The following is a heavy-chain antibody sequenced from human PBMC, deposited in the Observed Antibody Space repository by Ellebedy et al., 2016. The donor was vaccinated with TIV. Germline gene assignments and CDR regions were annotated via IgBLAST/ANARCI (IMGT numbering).Heavy chain of an antibody. J-gene: IGHJ4*02. CDR3: ARDRRYCSGSSCSFYFDY. CDR1: GYTFTSYG. Sequence: ASVKVSCKASGYTFTSYGISWVRQAPGQGLEWMGWISAYNGNTNYAQKLQGRVTMTTDTSTSTAYMELRSLRSDDTAVYYCARDRRYCSGSSCSFYFDYWGQGTLVTVSS. CDR2: ISAYNGNT. V-gene: IGHV1-18*04. D-gene: IGHD2-15*01.